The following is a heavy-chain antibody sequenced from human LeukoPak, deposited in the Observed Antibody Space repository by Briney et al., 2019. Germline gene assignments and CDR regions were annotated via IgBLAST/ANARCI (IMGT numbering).Heavy chain of an antibody. J-gene: IGHJ4*02. Sequence: SETLSLTCTVSGGSISSGDYYWSWIRQPPGKGLEWIGYIYYSGSTYYNPSLKSRVTISVDTSKNQFSLKLSSVTAADTAVYHCAREDLFTVTFDYWGQGTLVTVSS. CDR3: AREDLFTVTFDY. V-gene: IGHV4-30-4*01. CDR2: IYYSGST. CDR1: GGSISSGDYY. D-gene: IGHD4-17*01.